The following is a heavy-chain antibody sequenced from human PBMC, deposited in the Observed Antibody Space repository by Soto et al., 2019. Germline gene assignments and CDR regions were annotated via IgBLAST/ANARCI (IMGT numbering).Heavy chain of an antibody. CDR1: GFTFSSYA. CDR2: ISYDGSNK. V-gene: IGHV3-30-3*01. CDR3: AREGDYSTPGRGGMDV. D-gene: IGHD4-17*01. J-gene: IGHJ6*02. Sequence: QVQLVESGGGVVQPGRSLRLSCAASGFTFSSYAMHWVRQAPGKGLEWVAVISYDGSNKYYADSVKGRFTISRDNSKNTLYLQMNSLRAEDTAVYYCAREGDYSTPGRGGMDVWGQGTTVTVSS.